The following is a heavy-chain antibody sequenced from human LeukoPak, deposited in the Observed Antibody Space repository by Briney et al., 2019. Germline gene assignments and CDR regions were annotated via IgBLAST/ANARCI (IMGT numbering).Heavy chain of an antibody. CDR1: GGSISSYY. V-gene: IGHV4-59*01. CDR2: IYYSGST. CDR3: ARGLFGNFDY. D-gene: IGHD3-16*01. Sequence: PSETLSLTCTVSGGSISSYYWSWIRQPPGKGLEWIGYIYYSGSTNYNPSLKSRVTVSVDTSKNQFSLKLNSVTTADTAVYYCARGLFGNFDYWGQGTLVTVSS. J-gene: IGHJ4*02.